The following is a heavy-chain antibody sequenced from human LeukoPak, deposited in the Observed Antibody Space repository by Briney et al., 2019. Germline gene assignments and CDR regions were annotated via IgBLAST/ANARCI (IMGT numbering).Heavy chain of an antibody. CDR2: IYYSGNT. J-gene: IGHJ5*02. Sequence: SETLSLTCTVSGGSISSYYWSWIRQPPGKGLEWIGYIYYSGNTNHNPSLKSRVTISVDTSKNQFSLKLSSVTAADTAVYYCARQYSSSWYWWFDPWGQGTLVTVSS. CDR1: GGSISSYY. V-gene: IGHV4-59*08. D-gene: IGHD6-13*01. CDR3: ARQYSSSWYWWFDP.